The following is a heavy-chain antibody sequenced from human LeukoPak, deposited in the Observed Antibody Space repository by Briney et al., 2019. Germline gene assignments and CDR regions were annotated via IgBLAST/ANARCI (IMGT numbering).Heavy chain of an antibody. Sequence: GGSLGLSCAASGFTFRSYWMNWARQAPGKGLEWVAIINQDGSEKYYVDSVKGRFTISRDNSKNTLYLQMNSLRAEDTAVYYCARDQGYWGQGTLVTVSS. CDR2: INQDGSEK. CDR1: GFTFRSYW. CDR3: ARDQGY. J-gene: IGHJ4*02. V-gene: IGHV3-7*01.